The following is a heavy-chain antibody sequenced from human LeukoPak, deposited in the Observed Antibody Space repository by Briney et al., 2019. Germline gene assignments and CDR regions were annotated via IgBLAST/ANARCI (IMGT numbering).Heavy chain of an antibody. J-gene: IGHJ4*02. D-gene: IGHD5-12*01. V-gene: IGHV3-7*01. Sequence: GGSLRLSCAASGFTFRSYWMGWVRQAPGKGLEWVANIKEDGSEKYYVDSVKGRFTISRDNAKKSLYLQMNSLRAEDTAVYYCARVEASGYDYGAFDYWGQGTLVTVSS. CDR2: IKEDGSEK. CDR3: ARVEASGYDYGAFDY. CDR1: GFTFRSYW.